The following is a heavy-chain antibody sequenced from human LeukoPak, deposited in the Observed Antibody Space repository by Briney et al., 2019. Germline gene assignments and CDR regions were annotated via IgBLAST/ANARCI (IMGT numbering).Heavy chain of an antibody. CDR2: MNPNSGNT. CDR1: GGTFSSYA. D-gene: IGHD2-2*01. J-gene: IGHJ5*02. V-gene: IGHV1-8*02. CDR3: ARGVVVPAANNWFDP. Sequence: ASVKVSCKASGGTFSSYAISWVRQAPGQGLEWMGWMNPNSGNTGYAQKFQGRVTMTRNTSISTAYMELSSLRSEDTAVYYCARGVVVPAANNWFDPWGQGTLVTVSS.